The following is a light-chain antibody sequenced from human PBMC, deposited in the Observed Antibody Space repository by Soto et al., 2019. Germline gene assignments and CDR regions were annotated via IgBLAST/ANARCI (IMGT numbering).Light chain of an antibody. V-gene: IGLV2-14*01. J-gene: IGLJ3*02. Sequence: QSALTQPASLSGSPGQSITISCTGTSSDIGAYDYVSWFQQHPGKAPKLMIFEVSDRPSGVSNRFSGSNSGNTASLTISGLQAEDEADYFCSSYTSNSTLVFGGGTKLTVL. CDR1: SSDIGAYDY. CDR2: EVS. CDR3: SSYTSNSTLV.